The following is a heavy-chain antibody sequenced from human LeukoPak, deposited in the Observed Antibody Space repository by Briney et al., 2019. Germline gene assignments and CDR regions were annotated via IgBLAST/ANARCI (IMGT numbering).Heavy chain of an antibody. J-gene: IGHJ5*02. D-gene: IGHD6-19*01. CDR2: VYTSAST. Sequence: SETLSLTCTVSGGSISSYYWSWIRQPAGNGLDWIGRVYTSASTNYNPSLKSRVTMSVDTSKNQFSLKLSSVTAADTAVCYCARETENYSSGWYGWFDPWGQGTLVTVSS. CDR1: GGSISSYY. V-gene: IGHV4-4*07. CDR3: ARETENYSSGWYGWFDP.